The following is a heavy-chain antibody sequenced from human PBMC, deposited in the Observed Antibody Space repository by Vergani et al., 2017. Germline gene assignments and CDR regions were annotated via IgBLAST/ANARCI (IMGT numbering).Heavy chain of an antibody. CDR3: AKDSSGWYIGRFDY. Sequence: EVQLLESGGGLVQPGGSLRLSCAASGFTFSSYAMSWVRQAPGKGLEWVSAVSGSGGATYYADSEKGRFTISRDNSKNTLYLQMNSLRAEDTAVYYCAKDSSGWYIGRFDYWGQGTLVTVSS. CDR2: VSGSGGAT. D-gene: IGHD6-19*01. V-gene: IGHV3-23*01. J-gene: IGHJ4*02. CDR1: GFTFSSYA.